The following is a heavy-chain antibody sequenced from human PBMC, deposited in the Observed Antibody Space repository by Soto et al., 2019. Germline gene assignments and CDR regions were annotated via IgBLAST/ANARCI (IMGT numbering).Heavy chain of an antibody. CDR1: GYTLTTYG. V-gene: IGHV1-18*01. CDR2: ITAYNGNI. J-gene: IGHJ4*02. Sequence: ASVKVSCKASGYTLTTYGITWVRQAPGQGLEWMGRITAYNGNIKFAPKFQGRVTMTTDTSTNTAHMELGSLRSDDTAIYYCARWSGYSGYQCGPWDNWGQGTLVTVSS. D-gene: IGHD5-12*01. CDR3: ARWSGYSGYQCGPWDN.